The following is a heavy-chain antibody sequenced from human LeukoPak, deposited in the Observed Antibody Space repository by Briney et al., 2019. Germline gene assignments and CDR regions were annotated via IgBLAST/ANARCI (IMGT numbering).Heavy chain of an antibody. J-gene: IGHJ6*03. D-gene: IGHD6-13*01. Sequence: PGGSLRLSCAASGFTFSSYSMNWVRQAPGKGLEWVSSISSSSSYIYYADSVKGRFTISRDNAKNSLYLQMNSLRAEDTAVYYCARGEELVNYYYMDVWGKGTMVTVSS. CDR3: ARGEELVNYYYMDV. CDR2: ISSSSSYI. V-gene: IGHV3-21*01. CDR1: GFTFSSYS.